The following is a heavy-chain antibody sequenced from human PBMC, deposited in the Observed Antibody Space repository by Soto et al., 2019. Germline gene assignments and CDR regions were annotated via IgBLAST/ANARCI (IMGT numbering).Heavy chain of an antibody. D-gene: IGHD4-17*01. CDR2: SSYGGSNK. Sequence: QMQLVESGGGVVQPGTSLTLSCVASGFTFSAFGMHWVRQAPGKGLEWVAISSYGGSNKYYGDSVQGRFTISRDNSRXTXXXQXHNLRDEDTAVYYCAKGPLRFPAYGDYADYSYGMDVWGQGTTVTVSS. CDR3: AKGPLRFPAYGDYADYSYGMDV. V-gene: IGHV3-30*18. CDR1: GFTFSAFG. J-gene: IGHJ6*02.